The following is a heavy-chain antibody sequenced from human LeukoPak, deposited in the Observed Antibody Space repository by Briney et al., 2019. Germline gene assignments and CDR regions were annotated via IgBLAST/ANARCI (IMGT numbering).Heavy chain of an antibody. Sequence: SETLSLTCTVSGGSISSYYWNWIRQPAGKGLEWIGRLHSSGSTNYSPSLKSRVTLSLDTSKNQFSLNLSSVTTADTAVYYCARDLVGGSYNYWGQGTLVTVSS. V-gene: IGHV4-4*07. CDR1: GGSISSYY. D-gene: IGHD1-26*01. J-gene: IGHJ4*02. CDR2: LHSSGST. CDR3: ARDLVGGSYNY.